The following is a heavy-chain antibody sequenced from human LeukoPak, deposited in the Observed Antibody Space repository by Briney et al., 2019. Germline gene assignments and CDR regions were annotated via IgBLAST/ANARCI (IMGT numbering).Heavy chain of an antibody. CDR3: TRAPYGDYRIDAFDI. V-gene: IGHV3-73*01. CDR1: GFTFSGSP. J-gene: IGHJ3*02. D-gene: IGHD4-17*01. Sequence: GGSLRLSCAASGFTFSGSPMHWVRQASGKGLGWVGRIRSKSNNYATAYAASVKGRFTISRDDSKKTAYLQMNSLKTEDTAVYYCTRAPYGDYRIDAFDIWGQGTMVTVSS. CDR2: IRSKSNNYAT.